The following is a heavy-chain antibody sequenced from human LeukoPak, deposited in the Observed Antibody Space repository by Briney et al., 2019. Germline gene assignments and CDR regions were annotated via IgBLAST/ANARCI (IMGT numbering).Heavy chain of an antibody. CDR3: AKGGAFSNYVRYFDY. J-gene: IGHJ4*02. CDR2: IWYDGSNK. Sequence: GRSLRLSCAASGFTFSSYGMHWVRQAPGKGLEWVAVIWYDGSNKYYADSVKGRFTISRDNSKNSLYLQMNSLRAEDTAVYYCAKGGAFSNYVRYFDYWGQGTLVTVSS. D-gene: IGHD4-11*01. CDR1: GFTFSSYG. V-gene: IGHV3-30*18.